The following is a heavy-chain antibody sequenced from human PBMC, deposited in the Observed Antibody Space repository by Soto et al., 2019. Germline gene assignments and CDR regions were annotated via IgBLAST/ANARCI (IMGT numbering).Heavy chain of an antibody. Sequence: RCYCWSWIRQPPGKGLEWIGCIDYNGRAHYNPSLTSRVTMSLDTSNNHFSLKLSSVTTTDTAVYYCARGPDHSKVGYWGQGTLVTVSS. D-gene: IGHD4-4*01. CDR1: RCYC. CDR3: ARGPDHSKVGY. J-gene: IGHJ4*02. CDR2: IDYNGRA. V-gene: IGHV4-59*13.